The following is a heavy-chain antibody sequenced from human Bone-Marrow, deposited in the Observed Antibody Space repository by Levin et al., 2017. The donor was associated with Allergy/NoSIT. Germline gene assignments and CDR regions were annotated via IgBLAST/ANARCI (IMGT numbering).Heavy chain of an antibody. V-gene: IGHV3-9*01. CDR2: ISWNSNIK. J-gene: IGHJ4*02. Sequence: PGGSLRLSCVASGLTFDDYAMHWVRQGPGKGLEWVSGISWNSNIKDYVDSVKGRFTISRDNAKKSLFLQMDSLRPEDTAFYYCAKGVGNWNYHDYWGEGTLVTVSS. CDR3: AKGVGNWNYHDY. CDR1: GLTFDDYA. D-gene: IGHD1-7*01.